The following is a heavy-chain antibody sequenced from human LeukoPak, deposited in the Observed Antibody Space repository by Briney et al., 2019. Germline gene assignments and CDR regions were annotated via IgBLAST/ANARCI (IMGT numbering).Heavy chain of an antibody. D-gene: IGHD4-17*01. Sequence: GESLKSSCKGSGYSFTSYCIGWVRQMPGKGLEWMGIIYPGDSDTRYSPSFQGQVTISADKSISTAYLQWSSLKASDTAMYYCARLIITVTTPLNYWGQGTLVTVSS. CDR2: IYPGDSDT. CDR1: GYSFTSYC. J-gene: IGHJ4*02. CDR3: ARLIITVTTPLNY. V-gene: IGHV5-51*01.